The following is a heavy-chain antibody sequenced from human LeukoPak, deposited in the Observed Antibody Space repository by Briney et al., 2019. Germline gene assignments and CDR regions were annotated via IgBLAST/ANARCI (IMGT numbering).Heavy chain of an antibody. Sequence: ASVKVSCKASGYTFTNYEINWVRQATGQGLEWMGWVNPNSGNTDYAQKFQGRVTITRNTSISTAYMELSSLRSDDTAVYYCTRVYYDILTGYYHPPFDYWGQGTLVTVSS. CDR1: GYTFTNYE. CDR3: TRVYYDILTGYYHPPFDY. V-gene: IGHV1-8*03. CDR2: VNPNSGNT. J-gene: IGHJ4*02. D-gene: IGHD3-9*01.